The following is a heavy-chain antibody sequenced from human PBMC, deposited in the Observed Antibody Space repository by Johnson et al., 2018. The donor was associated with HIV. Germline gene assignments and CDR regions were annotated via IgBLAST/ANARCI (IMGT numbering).Heavy chain of an antibody. CDR3: ASLSSSGAFDI. D-gene: IGHD6-6*01. Sequence: VQLVESGGGLVQPGGSLRLSCAASGFTFSSYWMAWVRQAPGKGLEWVANVKQDGSEKNYVDSVQGRFTISRDSSKNTLYLQMNSLRAEDTAVYYCASLSSSGAFDIWGQGTMVTVSS. CDR1: GFTFSSYW. J-gene: IGHJ3*02. CDR2: VKQDGSEK. V-gene: IGHV3-7*01.